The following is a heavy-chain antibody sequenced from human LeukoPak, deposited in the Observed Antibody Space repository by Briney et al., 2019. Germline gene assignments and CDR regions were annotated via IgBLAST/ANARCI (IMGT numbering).Heavy chain of an antibody. CDR3: ARDEYSYGITQKTFLSHLGPYYYYYYGMDV. J-gene: IGHJ6*02. Sequence: SVKVSCKASGYTFTSYGISWVRQAPGQGLEWMGWISAYNGNTNYAQKLQGRVTMTTDTSTSTAYMELRSLRSDDTAVYYCARDEYSYGITQKTFLSHLGPYYYYYYGMDVWGQGTTVTVSS. CDR2: ISAYNGNT. D-gene: IGHD5-18*01. CDR1: GYTFTSYG. V-gene: IGHV1-18*01.